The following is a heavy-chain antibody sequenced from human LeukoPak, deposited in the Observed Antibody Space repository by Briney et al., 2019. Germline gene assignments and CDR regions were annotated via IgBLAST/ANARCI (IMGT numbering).Heavy chain of an antibody. CDR3: ARGPEYYYDSSGYSFHAFDI. D-gene: IGHD3-22*01. CDR2: IWYDGSNK. Sequence: PGGSLRLSCAASGFTFSSYGMHWVRQAPGKGLEWVAVIWYDGSNKYCADSVKGRFTISRDNSKNTLYLQMNSLRAEDTALYYCARGPEYYYDSSGYSFHAFDIWGQGTMVTVSS. CDR1: GFTFSSYG. J-gene: IGHJ3*02. V-gene: IGHV3-33*01.